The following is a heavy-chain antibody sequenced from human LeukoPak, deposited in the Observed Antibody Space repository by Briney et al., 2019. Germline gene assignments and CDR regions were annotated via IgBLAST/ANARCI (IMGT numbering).Heavy chain of an antibody. CDR3: ARDTVTTEFSGFDP. J-gene: IGHJ5*02. CDR2: IIPIFGTA. CDR1: GGTFSSYA. D-gene: IGHD4-17*01. V-gene: IGHV1-69*13. Sequence: SVKVSCKASGGTFSSYAISWVRQAPGQGLEWMGGIIPIFGTANYAQKFQGRVTITADESASTAYMELSSLRSEDTAVYYCARDTVTTEFSGFDPWGQGTLVTVSS.